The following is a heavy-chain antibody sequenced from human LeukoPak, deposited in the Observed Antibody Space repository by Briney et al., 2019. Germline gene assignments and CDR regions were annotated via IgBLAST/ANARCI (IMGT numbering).Heavy chain of an antibody. V-gene: IGHV4-34*01. CDR2: INHSGST. D-gene: IGHD3-3*01. J-gene: IGHJ4*02. CDR3: ARARNYDFWSGYLYYFDY. CDR1: GGSFSGYY. Sequence: SETPSLTCAVYGGSFSGYYWSWIRQPPGKGLEWIGEINHSGSTNYNPSLKSRVTISVDTSKNQFSLKLSSVTAADTAVYYCARARNYDFWSGYLYYFDYWGQGTLVTVSS.